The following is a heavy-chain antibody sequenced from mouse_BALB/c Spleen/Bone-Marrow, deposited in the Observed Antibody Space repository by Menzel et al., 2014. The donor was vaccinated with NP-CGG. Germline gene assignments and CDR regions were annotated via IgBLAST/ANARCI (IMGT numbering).Heavy chain of an antibody. D-gene: IGHD2-1*01. CDR2: IDPHYGGT. CDR3: ASYGNSFGY. V-gene: IGHV1-39*01. CDR1: GYSFTGYN. J-gene: IGHJ3*01. Sequence: EVQGVESGPELEKPGASVKISCKASGYSFTGYNMNWVKQSNGKGLEWIGNIDPHYGGTSYNQKFKDKATSTVDKSSNTAYMQLKSLTSEDSAIYYCASYGNSFGYWGQGTLVTVSA.